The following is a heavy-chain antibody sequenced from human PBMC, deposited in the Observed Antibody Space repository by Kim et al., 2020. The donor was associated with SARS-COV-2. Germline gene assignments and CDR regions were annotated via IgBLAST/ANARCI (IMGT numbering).Heavy chain of an antibody. V-gene: IGHV5-51*01. CDR1: GYNFTDHW. CDR3: TRLMISNQVGNWFDP. CDR2: IDPSDSET. D-gene: IGHD1-26*01. Sequence: KVSCKASGYNFTDHWIGWVRQMPGKGLELMGIIDPSDSETRYGPSFQGQVTISVDESIKTAYLHWSSLEASDTAIYYCTRLMISNQVGNWFDPWGQG. J-gene: IGHJ5*02.